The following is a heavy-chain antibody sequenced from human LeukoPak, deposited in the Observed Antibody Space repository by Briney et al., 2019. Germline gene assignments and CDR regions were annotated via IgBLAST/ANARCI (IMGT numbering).Heavy chain of an antibody. Sequence: PGGSLRLSCAASGFTFSNYGMHWVRQAPGKGLEWVALIWYDGSNKCYADSVKGRLTISRDNSKNTLYLQMNSLRAEDTAVYYCAREGPRGNSQFDYWGQGTLVTVSS. CDR2: IWYDGSNK. V-gene: IGHV3-33*01. J-gene: IGHJ4*02. CDR3: AREGPRGNSQFDY. D-gene: IGHD2/OR15-2a*01. CDR1: GFTFSNYG.